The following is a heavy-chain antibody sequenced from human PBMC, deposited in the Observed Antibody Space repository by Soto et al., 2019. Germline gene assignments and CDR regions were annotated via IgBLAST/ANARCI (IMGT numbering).Heavy chain of an antibody. CDR2: IYSGGST. Sequence: EVQLVGSGGGLIQPGGSLRLSCAASGLTLSSNYMSWVRQGPGKGLEWVSLIYSGGSTYYADSVKGRFTISRDNSKNTLYLQMNSLRVDDTAVYYCARGGVDCSGGSCYLGWFDPWGQGTLVTVSS. CDR3: ARGGVDCSGGSCYLGWFDP. D-gene: IGHD2-15*01. CDR1: GLTLSSNY. V-gene: IGHV3-53*01. J-gene: IGHJ5*02.